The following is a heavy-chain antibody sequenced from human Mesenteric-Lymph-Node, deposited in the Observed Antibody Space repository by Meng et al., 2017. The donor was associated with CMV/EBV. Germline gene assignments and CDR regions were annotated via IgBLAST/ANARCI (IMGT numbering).Heavy chain of an antibody. Sequence: GGSLRLSCTASGFAFTNAWMTWVRQAPGKGLEWVGLIKGKSDGGTTDYAAPVKGRFTMSRDDSKDTLYLQMNSLKTEDTGIYFCATGEQWLDALDFWGQGTMVTVSS. CDR3: ATGEQWLDALDF. CDR1: GFAFTNAW. CDR2: IKGKSDGGTT. D-gene: IGHD6-19*01. V-gene: IGHV3-15*01. J-gene: IGHJ3*01.